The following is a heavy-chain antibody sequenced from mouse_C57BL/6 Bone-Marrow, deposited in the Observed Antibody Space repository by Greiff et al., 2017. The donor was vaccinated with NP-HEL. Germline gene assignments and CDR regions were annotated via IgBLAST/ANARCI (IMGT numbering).Heavy chain of an antibody. D-gene: IGHD3-1*01. CDR3: ARSGRIWFAY. J-gene: IGHJ3*01. CDR1: GYTFTSYW. Sequence: QVQLQQPGAELVKPGASVKLSCKASGYTFTSYWMHWVKQRPRQGLEWIGMIHPNSGSTNYNEKFKSKATLTVDKSSSTAYMQLSSLTSEDSAVYYCARSGRIWFAYWGQGTLVTVSA. CDR2: IHPNSGST. V-gene: IGHV1-64*01.